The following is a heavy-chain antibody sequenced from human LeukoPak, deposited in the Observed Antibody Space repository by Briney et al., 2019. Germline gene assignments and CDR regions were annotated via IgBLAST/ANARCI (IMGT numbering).Heavy chain of an antibody. Sequence: PGGSLRLSCAASGFTFSSYAMHWVRQAPGKGLEWVAVISYDGSNKYYADSVKGRFTISRDNSKNTLYLQMNSLRAKDTVVYYCARDQLWESIAAAGNFDYWGQGTLVTVSS. D-gene: IGHD6-13*01. V-gene: IGHV3-30-3*01. CDR2: ISYDGSNK. CDR3: ARDQLWESIAAAGNFDY. J-gene: IGHJ4*02. CDR1: GFTFSSYA.